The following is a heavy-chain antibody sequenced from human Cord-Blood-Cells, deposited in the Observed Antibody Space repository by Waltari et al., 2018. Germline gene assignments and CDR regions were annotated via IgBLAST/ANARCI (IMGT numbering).Heavy chain of an antibody. J-gene: IGHJ4*02. V-gene: IGHV2-5*01. CDR2: IYWNDDK. Sequence: QITLKESGPTLVKPTQTLTLPYTFPGFSLSTSGVGVIWIRQPLGTPLASLALIYWNDDKRYSPSLKSRLTITKDTSKNQGVLTITNMDPVETATYYCAHRRSYYGSGSYYNSYYYFDYWGQGTLVTVSS. CDR3: AHRRSYYGSGSYYNSYYYFDY. CDR1: GFSLSTSGVG. D-gene: IGHD3-10*01.